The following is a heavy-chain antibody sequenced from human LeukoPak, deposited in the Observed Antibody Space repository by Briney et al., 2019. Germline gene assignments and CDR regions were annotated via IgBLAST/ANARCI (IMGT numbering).Heavy chain of an antibody. Sequence: SETLSLTCAVYGGSFSGYYWSWIRQPPGKGLEWIGEINHSGSTNYNPSLKSRVTISVDTSKNQFSLKLSSVTAADTAVYYCARTRGSCGDSENYYYYYMDVWGKGTTVTVSS. J-gene: IGHJ6*03. CDR1: GGSFSGYY. CDR2: INHSGST. V-gene: IGHV4-34*01. D-gene: IGHD4-17*01. CDR3: ARTRGSCGDSENYYYYYMDV.